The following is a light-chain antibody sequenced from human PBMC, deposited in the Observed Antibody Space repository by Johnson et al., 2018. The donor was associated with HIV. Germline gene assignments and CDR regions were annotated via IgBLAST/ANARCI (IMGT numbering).Light chain of an antibody. CDR3: GTWDSSLSAGGDV. CDR2: DNN. CDR1: SSNIGNNY. V-gene: IGLV1-51*01. J-gene: IGLJ1*01. Sequence: QSVLTQPPSVSAAPGQKVTISCSGSSSNIGNNYVSWYQQLPGTAPKLLIYDNNKRPSGIPDRFYGSKSGTSATLGITGLQTGDEADYYCGTWDSSLSAGGDVFGTVTKVTVL.